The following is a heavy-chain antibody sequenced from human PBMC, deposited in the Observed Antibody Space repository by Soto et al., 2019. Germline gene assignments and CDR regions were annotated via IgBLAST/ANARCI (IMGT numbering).Heavy chain of an antibody. D-gene: IGHD1-26*01. CDR2: IYDSGST. J-gene: IGHJ5*02. CDR1: GGSISSGGNS. CDR3: ARDVGTPSNWFDP. Sequence: QVQLQASGPGLVKPSQTLSLTCTVSGGSISSGGNSWSWLRQHPGKGLEWIAYIYDSGSTYYTPSRKIRVTIALDTSKNQFSLKLSSVAAADTAVYCCARDVGTPSNWFDPWGQGTLVTVSS. V-gene: IGHV4-31*03.